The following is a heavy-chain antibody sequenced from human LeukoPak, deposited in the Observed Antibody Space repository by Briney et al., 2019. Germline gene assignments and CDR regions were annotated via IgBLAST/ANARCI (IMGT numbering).Heavy chain of an antibody. J-gene: IGHJ4*02. V-gene: IGHV1-3*01. Sequence: EASVKVSCKASGYTFTSYAMHWVRQAPGQRLEWMGWINAGNGNTKYSQKFQGRVTITRDTSASTAYMELSSLRSEDTAMYYCASTTVTTYGFDYWGQGTLVTVSS. CDR2: INAGNGNT. CDR1: GYTFTSYA. D-gene: IGHD4-11*01. CDR3: ASTTVTTYGFDY.